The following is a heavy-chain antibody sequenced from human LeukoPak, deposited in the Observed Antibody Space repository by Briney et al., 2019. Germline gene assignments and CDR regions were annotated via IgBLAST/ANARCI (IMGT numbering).Heavy chain of an antibody. CDR2: ISGSGDTT. CDR1: GFAFSTYG. Sequence: GTSLRLSCAVSGFAFSTYGMHWVRQAPGKGLEWVSAISGSGDTTSYADSVKGRFAISRDNSKNTLYLQMNSLRAEDTAVYYCAKDNGLGSFYVFDYWGQGTLVTVSS. CDR3: AKDNGLGSFYVFDY. V-gene: IGHV3-23*01. D-gene: IGHD3-10*01. J-gene: IGHJ4*02.